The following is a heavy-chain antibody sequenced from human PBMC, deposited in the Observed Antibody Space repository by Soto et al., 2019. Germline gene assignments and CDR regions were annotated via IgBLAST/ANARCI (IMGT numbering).Heavy chain of an antibody. V-gene: IGHV3-23*01. CDR3: AKVSLVAYCGGDCYSGGMDV. CDR2: ISGSGGST. Sequence: GGSLRLSCAASGFTFSSYAMSWVRQAPGEGLEWVSAISGSGGSTYYADSVKGRFTISRDNSKNTLYLQMNSLRAEDTAVYYCAKVSLVAYCGGDCYSGGMDVWGQGTTVTVSS. CDR1: GFTFSSYA. D-gene: IGHD2-21*02. J-gene: IGHJ6*02.